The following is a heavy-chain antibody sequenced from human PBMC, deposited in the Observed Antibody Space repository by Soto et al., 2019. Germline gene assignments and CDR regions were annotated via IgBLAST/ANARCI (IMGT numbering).Heavy chain of an antibody. D-gene: IGHD3-9*01. CDR3: ARRGYDILTGYYFGWFDP. CDR2: IYYSGST. Sequence: PSETLSLTRTVSGGSICSSFWSWIRKPPGKGLEWIGYIYYSGSTNYNPSLKSRVTISVDTSKNQFSLKLSSVTAADTAVYYCARRGYDILTGYYFGWFDPWGQGTLVTVSS. CDR1: GGSICSSF. J-gene: IGHJ5*02. V-gene: IGHV4-59*08.